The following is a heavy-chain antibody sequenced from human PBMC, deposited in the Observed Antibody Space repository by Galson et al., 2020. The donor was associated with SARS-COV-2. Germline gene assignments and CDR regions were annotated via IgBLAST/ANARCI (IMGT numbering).Heavy chain of an antibody. CDR3: ARGTDSNWFDP. J-gene: IGHJ5*02. CDR2: ITHSGRT. V-gene: IGHV4-34*01. Sequence: SQTLSLTCGVYGGSFSGYYWIWIRQTPGKGLEWIGEITHSGRTNYNPSLKSRVTISVDTSKNQFSLKVNSVTAADTAVYYCARGTDSNWFDPWGQGTLVTVSS. CDR1: GGSFSGYY.